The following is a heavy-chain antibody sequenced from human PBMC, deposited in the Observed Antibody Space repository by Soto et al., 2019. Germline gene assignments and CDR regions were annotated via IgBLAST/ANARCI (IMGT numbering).Heavy chain of an antibody. CDR1: GYTFTSYG. V-gene: IGHV1-18*01. CDR2: ISAYNGNT. CDR3: ARASPFYYGSGSPGDY. J-gene: IGHJ4*02. D-gene: IGHD3-10*01. Sequence: ASVKVSCKASGYTFTSYGISWVRQAPGQGLEWMGWISAYNGNTNYAQKLQGRVTMTTDTSTSTAYMELRSLRSDDTAVYYCARASPFYYGSGSPGDYWGQGTLVTVSS.